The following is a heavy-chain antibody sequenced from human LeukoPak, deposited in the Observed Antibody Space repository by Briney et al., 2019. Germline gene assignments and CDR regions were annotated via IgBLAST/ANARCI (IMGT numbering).Heavy chain of an antibody. CDR2: MSGSSGTT. V-gene: IGHV3-23*01. Sequence: GSLRLSCAASRFTFSSYAMSWVRQAPGKGLEWVSAMSGSSGTTYYADSVRGRFTFSRDNSKNTLYLQMNSLRAEDSAIYYCAKDHASYCGGDCYSDHWGQGTLVTVSS. J-gene: IGHJ4*02. CDR1: RFTFSSYA. D-gene: IGHD2-21*02. CDR3: AKDHASYCGGDCYSDH.